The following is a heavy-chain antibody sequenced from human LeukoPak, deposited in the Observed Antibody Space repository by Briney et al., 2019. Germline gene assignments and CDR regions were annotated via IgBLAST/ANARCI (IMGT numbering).Heavy chain of an antibody. CDR2: ISSSGSTI. CDR1: GFTFSNYY. Sequence: KPGGSLRLSCAASGFTFSNYYMSWIRQAPGKELEWLSYISSSGSTIYYADSVKGRFTISRDNAKNPLYLQMNSLRAEDTAVYYCASPGHRGSGWYRYRGQGTLVTVSS. CDR3: ASPGHRGSGWYRY. D-gene: IGHD6-19*01. V-gene: IGHV3-11*01. J-gene: IGHJ4*02.